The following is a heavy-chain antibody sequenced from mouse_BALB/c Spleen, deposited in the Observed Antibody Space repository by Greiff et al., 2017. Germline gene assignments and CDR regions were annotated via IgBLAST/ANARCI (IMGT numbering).Heavy chain of an antibody. Sequence: EVMLVESGPSLVKPSQTLSLTCSVTGDSITSGYWNWIRKFPGNKLEYMGYISYSGSTYYNPSLKSRISITRDTSKNQYYLQLNSVTTEDTATYYCARYGEVRRYYAMDYWGQGTSVTVSS. CDR1: GDSITSGY. D-gene: IGHD2-14*01. CDR3: ARYGEVRRYYAMDY. J-gene: IGHJ4*01. CDR2: ISYSGST. V-gene: IGHV3-8*02.